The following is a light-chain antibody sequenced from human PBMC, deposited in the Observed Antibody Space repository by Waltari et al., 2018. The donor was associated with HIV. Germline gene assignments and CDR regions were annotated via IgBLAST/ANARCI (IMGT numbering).Light chain of an antibody. Sequence: QSALTQPPSVSGSPGQSVTISCTGSSSDVGSSNRASWYQQPPGTAPKLIIYEVNNRPSGVPDRFSGYQSGNTASLTISGLQVEDEADYYCSLYTGTTNVLFGGGTKLTVL. V-gene: IGLV2-18*01. CDR1: SSDVGSSNR. CDR3: SLYTGTTNVL. J-gene: IGLJ2*01. CDR2: EVN.